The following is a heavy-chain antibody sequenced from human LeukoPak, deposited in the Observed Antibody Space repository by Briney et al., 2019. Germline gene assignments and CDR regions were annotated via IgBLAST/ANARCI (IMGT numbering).Heavy chain of an antibody. CDR1: GGSISSYY. V-gene: IGHV4-59*01. Sequence: SETLPLTCTVSGGSISSYYWSWIRQPPGKGLEWIGYIYYSGSTNYNPSLKSRVTISVDTSKNQFSLKLSSVTAADTAVYYCARDRPGWDAFDIWGQGTMVTVSS. CDR3: ARDRPGWDAFDI. CDR2: IYYSGST. J-gene: IGHJ3*02.